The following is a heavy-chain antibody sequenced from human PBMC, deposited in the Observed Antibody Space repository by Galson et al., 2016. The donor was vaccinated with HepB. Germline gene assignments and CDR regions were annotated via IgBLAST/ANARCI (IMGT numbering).Heavy chain of an antibody. Sequence: SLRLSCAASGFTLSAYTVNWVRQAPGKGLEWLASISSSGRYIDYADSVKGRFTISRDNNNMSLYLQMNSLRAEDTAIYYCARDGEGGWSVGYLQYWGQGTLVTVSS. CDR2: ISSSGRYI. D-gene: IGHD1-26*01. CDR3: ARDGEGGWSVGYLQY. V-gene: IGHV3-21*01. CDR1: GFTLSAYT. J-gene: IGHJ1*01.